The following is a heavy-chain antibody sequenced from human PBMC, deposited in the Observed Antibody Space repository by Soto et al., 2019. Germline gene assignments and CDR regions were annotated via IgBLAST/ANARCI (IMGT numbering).Heavy chain of an antibody. D-gene: IGHD4-17*01. CDR1: AFTFSIYA. CDR3: AKDRAKTGDPIDF. V-gene: IGHV3-23*01. J-gene: IGHJ4*02. Sequence: GGSLRLSCAASAFTFSIYAMSWVRQAPGKGLEWVSVIDGSGADTFYADSVKGRFTISRDNSKNTLFLQMNYLRAEDTAIYYCAKDRAKTGDPIDFWGQGTLVTVSS. CDR2: IDGSGADT.